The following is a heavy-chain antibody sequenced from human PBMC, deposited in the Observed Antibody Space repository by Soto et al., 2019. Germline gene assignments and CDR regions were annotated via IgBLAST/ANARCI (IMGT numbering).Heavy chain of an antibody. D-gene: IGHD2-2*02. V-gene: IGHV4-34*01. J-gene: IGHJ4*02. CDR3: AYCGSVTCNSAKLDS. CDR1: DGSYSGYY. CDR2: IKYSGDT. Sequence: PSETLSLTCAVYDGSYSGYYWNWIRQPPGEGLEWIGEIKYSGDTNYNPSLKGRVTISVDTSKNQVSLSLSSVTAADTATYYCAYCGSVTCNSAKLDSWGLGTLVTVSS.